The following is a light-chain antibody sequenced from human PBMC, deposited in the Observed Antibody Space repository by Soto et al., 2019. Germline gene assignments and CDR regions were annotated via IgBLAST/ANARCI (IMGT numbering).Light chain of an antibody. J-gene: IGLJ2*01. CDR1: SGHSSYA. CDR2: LNSDGSH. CDR3: QTWGTGIVV. Sequence: QLVLTQSPSASASLGASVKLTCTLRSGHSSYAIAWHQQQPGKGPRYLMKLNSDGSHSKGDGIPDRFSGSSSGAERYLTISSLQSEDAADYYCQTWGTGIVVFGGGTKLTVL. V-gene: IGLV4-69*01.